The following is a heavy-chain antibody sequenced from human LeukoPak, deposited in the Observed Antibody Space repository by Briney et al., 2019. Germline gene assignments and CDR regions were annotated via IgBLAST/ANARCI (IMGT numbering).Heavy chain of an antibody. D-gene: IGHD1-26*01. Sequence: PSETLSLTCTVSGGSISSYYWSWIRQPPGKGLERIGYIYYSGSTNYNPSLKSRVTISVDTSKNQFSLKLSSVTAADTAVYYCARVLRWELPPDYWGQGTLVTVSS. V-gene: IGHV4-59*01. CDR3: ARVLRWELPPDY. CDR2: IYYSGST. J-gene: IGHJ4*02. CDR1: GGSISSYY.